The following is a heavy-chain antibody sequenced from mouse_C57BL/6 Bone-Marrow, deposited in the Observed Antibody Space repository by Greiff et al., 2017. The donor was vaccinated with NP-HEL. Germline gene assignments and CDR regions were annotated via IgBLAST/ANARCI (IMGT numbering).Heavy chain of an antibody. CDR3: ARPENYGSRNAMDD. J-gene: IGHJ4*01. CDR1: GFTFSDYG. V-gene: IGHV5-17*01. Sequence: EVKLVESGGGLVKPGGSLKLSCAASGFTFSDYGMHWVRQAPEKGLEWVAYISSGSSTIYYADTVKGRFTISRDNAKNTLFLQMTSLRSEDTAMYYCARPENYGSRNAMDDWGQGTSVTVSS. CDR2: ISSGSSTI. D-gene: IGHD1-1*01.